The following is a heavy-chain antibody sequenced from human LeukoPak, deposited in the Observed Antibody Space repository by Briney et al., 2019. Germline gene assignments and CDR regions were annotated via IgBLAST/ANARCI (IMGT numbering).Heavy chain of an antibody. CDR2: IKSKANGGTT. Sequence: GGSLRLSCAASGFTFSNAWMTWVRQAPGKGLEWVGLIKSKANGGTTDYAAPVKGRFTISRDDSKNTQSLQMNSLKTEDTGVYYCTTVYSYGALGYWGPGTLVTVSS. D-gene: IGHD5-18*01. CDR1: GFTFSNAW. CDR3: TTVYSYGALGY. V-gene: IGHV3-15*01. J-gene: IGHJ4*02.